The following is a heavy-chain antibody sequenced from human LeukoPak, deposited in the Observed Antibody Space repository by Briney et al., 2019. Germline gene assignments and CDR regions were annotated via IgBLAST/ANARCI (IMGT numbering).Heavy chain of an antibody. CDR1: GGSINSGRYY. D-gene: IGHD5-24*01. V-gene: IGHV4-61*02. CDR3: ARDLEGRDGYNNDYYYYMEV. CDR2: IYTSGNT. J-gene: IGHJ6*03. Sequence: SQTLSLTCTVSGGSINSGRYYWSWIRQPAGKGLEWIGRIYTSGNTNYNPSLKSRVTMSLDTSKNQFSLKLSSVTAADTAVYYCARDLEGRDGYNNDYYYYMEVWGRGTTVTISS.